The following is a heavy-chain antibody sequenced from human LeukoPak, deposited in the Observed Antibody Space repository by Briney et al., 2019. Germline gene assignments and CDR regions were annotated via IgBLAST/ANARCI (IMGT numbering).Heavy chain of an antibody. CDR3: AREDGSGSYPGYYYGMDV. J-gene: IGHJ6*01. V-gene: IGHV3-53*01. Sequence: GGSLRLSCAASGFTVSSNYMNWVRQAPGKGLEWVSLIYTGGNTFYADSVKGRFTISRDISKNTLYLQMNSLRAEDTAVYYCAREDGSGSYPGYYYGMDVWGQGPTVPVSS. CDR1: GFTVSSNY. CDR2: IYTGGNT. D-gene: IGHD3-10*01.